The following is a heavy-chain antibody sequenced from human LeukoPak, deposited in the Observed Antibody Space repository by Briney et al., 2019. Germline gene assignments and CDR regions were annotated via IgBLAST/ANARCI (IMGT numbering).Heavy chain of an antibody. Sequence: SVKVSCKASGFTFTSSAVQWVRQARGQRLEWIGWIVVGNGNTNYAQKFQERVTITRDMSTSTAYMELSSLRSEDTAVYYCAATVAAAGGFDYWGQGTLVTVSS. D-gene: IGHD6-13*01. CDR1: GFTFTSSA. CDR3: AATVAAAGGFDY. CDR2: IVVGNGNT. V-gene: IGHV1-58*01. J-gene: IGHJ4*02.